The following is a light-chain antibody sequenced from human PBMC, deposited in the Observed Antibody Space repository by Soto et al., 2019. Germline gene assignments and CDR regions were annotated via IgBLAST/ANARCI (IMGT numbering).Light chain of an antibody. V-gene: IGKV3-11*01. CDR3: HQRQSWPRT. CDR2: QTS. Sequence: EIVLTQSPATLSSFPGDRVTLSCRARQYINTRLAWYQHRPGQAPRLLIYQTSIRAAGIPARFSASGSGTDFILPIGDVQPEDFALYYCHQRQSWPRTFGQGTKVDI. J-gene: IGKJ1*01. CDR1: QYINTR.